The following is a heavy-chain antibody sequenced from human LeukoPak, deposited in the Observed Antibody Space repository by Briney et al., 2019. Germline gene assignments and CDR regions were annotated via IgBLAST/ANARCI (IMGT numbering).Heavy chain of an antibody. CDR2: ISSSGSTI. Sequence: GGSLRLSCAASGFTFSDYYMSWVRQAPGKGLEWVSYISSSGSTIYYADSVKGRFTISRDNAKNSLYLQMNSLRAEDTAVYYCARGGRCSSTSCYKPPYYYYMDVWGKGTTVTVSS. V-gene: IGHV3-11*01. D-gene: IGHD2-2*02. J-gene: IGHJ6*03. CDR3: ARGGRCSSTSCYKPPYYYYMDV. CDR1: GFTFSDYY.